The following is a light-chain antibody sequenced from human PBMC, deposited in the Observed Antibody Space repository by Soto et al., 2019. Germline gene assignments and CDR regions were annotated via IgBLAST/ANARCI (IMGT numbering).Light chain of an antibody. CDR1: SSDVGRYNY. Sequence: QSALTQPASVSGSPGQSITISCTGTSSDVGRYNYVSWYQQHPGKAPKLMIYDVSNRPSGVSNRFSGSKSGDTASLTISGLQAEDEADYYCSSYTTSGTLSFGGGTKVTVL. CDR2: DVS. V-gene: IGLV2-14*03. J-gene: IGLJ2*01. CDR3: SSYTTSGTLS.